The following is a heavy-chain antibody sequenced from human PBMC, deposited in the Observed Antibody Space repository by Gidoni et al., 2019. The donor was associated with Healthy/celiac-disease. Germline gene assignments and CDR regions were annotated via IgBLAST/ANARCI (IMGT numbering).Heavy chain of an antibody. CDR3: ARARGWRDAFDI. D-gene: IGHD6-19*01. J-gene: IGHJ3*02. V-gene: IGHV1-46*03. CDR2: INPSGGRT. Sequence: QVQLVQSGAEVKKPGASVKVSCKASGYTFTSYYMHWVRQAPGKGLEWMGIINPSGGRTSYAQKFQGRVTMTRDTSTSTVYMELSSLRSEDTAVYYCARARGWRDAFDIWGQGTMVTVSS. CDR1: GYTFTSYY.